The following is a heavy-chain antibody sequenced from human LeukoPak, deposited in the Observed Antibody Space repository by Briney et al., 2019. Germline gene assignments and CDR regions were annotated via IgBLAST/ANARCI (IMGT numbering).Heavy chain of an antibody. J-gene: IGHJ4*02. Sequence: PGGSLRLSCAASGFTFSDNRMHWVRQAPGKGLGWVSRINTDGSSTAYADSVRGRFTISRDNAKSTLYLQMNSLRAEDTAVYYCARDGGYTYGYFDYWGQGTLVTVSS. CDR2: INTDGSST. CDR1: GFTFSDNR. CDR3: ARDGGYTYGYFDY. D-gene: IGHD5-18*01. V-gene: IGHV3-74*03.